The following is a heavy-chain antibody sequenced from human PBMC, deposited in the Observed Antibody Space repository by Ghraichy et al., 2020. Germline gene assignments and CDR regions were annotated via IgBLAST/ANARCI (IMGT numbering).Heavy chain of an antibody. CDR3: ASRHCSSTSCPPVFAFDF. D-gene: IGHD2-2*01. V-gene: IGHV4-59*08. CDR1: GGSISSYY. J-gene: IGHJ3*01. Sequence: SETLSLTCTVSGGSISSYYWSWIRQPPGKGLEWIGYIYYSGSTNYNPSLKSRVTISVDTSKNQFSLKLSSVTAADTAVYYCASRHCSSTSCPPVFAFDFWVQCTMVTIS. CDR2: IYYSGST.